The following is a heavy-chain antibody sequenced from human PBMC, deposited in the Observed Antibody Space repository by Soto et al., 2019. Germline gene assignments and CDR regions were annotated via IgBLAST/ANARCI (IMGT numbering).Heavy chain of an antibody. J-gene: IGHJ6*02. CDR2: ISYDGSNK. D-gene: IGHD5-18*01. V-gene: IGHV3-30*18. CDR3: AKEGGIQLWPRNYYYYYGMDV. Sequence: HPGGSLRLSCAASGFTFSSYGMHWVRQAPGKGLEWVAVISYDGSNKYYADSVKGRFTISRDNSKNTLYLQMNSLRAEDTAVYYCAKEGGIQLWPRNYYYYYGMDVWGQGTTVTVS. CDR1: GFTFSSYG.